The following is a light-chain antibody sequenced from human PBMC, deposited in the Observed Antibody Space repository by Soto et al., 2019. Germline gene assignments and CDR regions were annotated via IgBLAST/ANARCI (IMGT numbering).Light chain of an antibody. CDR2: AAS. CDR3: QQINSYLSIT. J-gene: IGKJ5*01. V-gene: IGKV1-9*01. Sequence: DIQLTQSPSFLSASVGDRVTITCRASQGISNYLAWYQQKPGKAPKLLIYAASTLQSGVPSRFSGSGSGTEFTRTISSLQPEDFATYYCQQINSYLSITFGQGTRLEIK. CDR1: QGISNY.